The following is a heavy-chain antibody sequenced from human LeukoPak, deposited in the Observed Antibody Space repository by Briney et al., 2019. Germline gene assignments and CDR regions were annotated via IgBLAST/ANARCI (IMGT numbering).Heavy chain of an antibody. D-gene: IGHD1-14*01. Sequence: QTGRSLRLSCAASGFTFSRHGMHWVRQAPGKGLEWVAVIGDTGRARYYADSVKGRFTTSRDNSQNTLYLEMNSLRAEDTAVYYCARDRIDLGTTAYYFDYWGQGTLVTVSS. CDR1: GFTFSRHG. V-gene: IGHV3-30*03. J-gene: IGHJ4*02. CDR2: IGDTGRAR. CDR3: ARDRIDLGTTAYYFDY.